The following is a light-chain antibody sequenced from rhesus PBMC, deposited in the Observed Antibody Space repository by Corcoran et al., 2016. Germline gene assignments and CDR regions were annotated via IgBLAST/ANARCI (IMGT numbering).Light chain of an antibody. Sequence: DIQMTQSPSSLSASVGDRVTITCRASQDISTYLNWYQQKPGKAPKRLIYAASSLESGVPSRFSGSGSGTDFTLTISRLQPEDFSTYYCLQYNYNPRTFGQGTKVEIK. CDR2: AAS. CDR3: LQYNYNPRT. CDR1: QDISTY. J-gene: IGKJ1*01. V-gene: IGKV1-43*01.